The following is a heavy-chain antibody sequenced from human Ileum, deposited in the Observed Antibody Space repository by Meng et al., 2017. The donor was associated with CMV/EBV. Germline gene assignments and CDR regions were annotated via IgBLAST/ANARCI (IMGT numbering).Heavy chain of an antibody. CDR1: GFTFSSYG. Sequence: GESLKISCAASGFTFSSYGMHWVRQAPGKGLEWVAFIRYDGSNKYYADSVKGRFTISRDNSKNTLYLQMNSLRAEDTAVYYCAKGLTAAAAGTEQYWGQG. D-gene: IGHD6-13*01. CDR3: AKGLTAAAAGTEQY. CDR2: IRYDGSNK. J-gene: IGHJ4*02. V-gene: IGHV3-30*02.